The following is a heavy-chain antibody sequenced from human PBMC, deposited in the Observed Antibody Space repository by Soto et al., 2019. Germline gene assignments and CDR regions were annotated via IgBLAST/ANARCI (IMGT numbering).Heavy chain of an antibody. J-gene: IGHJ3*02. Sequence: GGSLRLSCAASGFTFSSYGMHWVRQAPGKGLEWVAVISYDGSNKYYADSVKGRFTISRDNSKNTLYLQMNSLRAEDTAVYYCAKSLYYYDSSGYHDAFDIWSQGTMVTVS. CDR1: GFTFSSYG. D-gene: IGHD3-22*01. V-gene: IGHV3-30*18. CDR3: AKSLYYYDSSGYHDAFDI. CDR2: ISYDGSNK.